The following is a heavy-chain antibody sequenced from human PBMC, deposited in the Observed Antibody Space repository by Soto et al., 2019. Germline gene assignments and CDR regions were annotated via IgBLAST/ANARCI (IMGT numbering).Heavy chain of an antibody. J-gene: IGHJ4*02. Sequence: SPQGFWFTLSNSGIRLGRQAPGQGLEWMGWISAYNGNTNYAQKLQGRVTMTTDTSTTTAYMELRSLRSDDTAVYYCARGTTTGFDYWGQGTLVTVSS. D-gene: IGHD1-1*01. V-gene: IGHV1-18*01. CDR2: ISAYNGNT. CDR1: WFTLSNSG. CDR3: ARGTTTGFDY.